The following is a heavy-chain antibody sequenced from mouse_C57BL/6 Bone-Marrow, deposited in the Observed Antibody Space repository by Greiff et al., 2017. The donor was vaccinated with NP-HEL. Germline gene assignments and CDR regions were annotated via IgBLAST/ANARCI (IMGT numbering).Heavy chain of an antibody. CDR1: GYAFSSSW. Sequence: VQLQESGPELVKPGASVKISCKASGYAFSSSWMNWVKQRPGKGLEWIGRIYPGDGDTKYNGKIKGKATLTADKSSSTAYMQLSSLTSEDSAVYFCARNYRAWFAYWGQGTLVTVSA. J-gene: IGHJ3*01. CDR2: IYPGDGDT. D-gene: IGHD2-14*01. CDR3: ARNYRAWFAY. V-gene: IGHV1-82*01.